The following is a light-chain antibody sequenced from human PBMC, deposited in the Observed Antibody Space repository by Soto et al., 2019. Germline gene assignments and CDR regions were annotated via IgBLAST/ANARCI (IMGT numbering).Light chain of an antibody. Sequence: QSVLTQPPSASGTPGQRVTISCSGSSSIIGSNTVDWYQQLPGTAPKLLIDRNNQRPSGVPDRCSGSQSGTSASLASSGLQAEDEADYYWAAWDDSVMWVFGGGTKLTVL. J-gene: IGLJ3*02. CDR2: RNN. CDR3: AAWDDSVMWV. V-gene: IGLV1-44*01. CDR1: SSIIGSNT.